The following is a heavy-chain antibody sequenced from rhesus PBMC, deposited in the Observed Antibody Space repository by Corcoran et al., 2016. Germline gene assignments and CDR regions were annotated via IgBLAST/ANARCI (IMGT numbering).Heavy chain of an antibody. CDR3: ARDNYTTDGFDF. CDR2: ITYSGAT. V-gene: IGHV4-122*02. J-gene: IGHJ3*01. CDR1: GGSISTSSSY. Sequence: QVQLQESGPGLVKPSETLSLTCAVSGGSISTSSSYWNWIPQPPGKGLEWIGYITYSGATNYNPSLESRVTISRDTSKNQFSLRLTSVTAADTAVYFCARDNYTTDGFDFWGQGLRVSVSS. D-gene: IGHD1-44*01.